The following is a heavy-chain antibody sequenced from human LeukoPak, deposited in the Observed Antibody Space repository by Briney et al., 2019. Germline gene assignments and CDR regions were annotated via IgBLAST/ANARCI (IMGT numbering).Heavy chain of an antibody. D-gene: IGHD2-15*01. CDR2: ISYDGSNK. J-gene: IGHJ4*02. V-gene: IGHV3-30*18. CDR1: GFTFSSYG. Sequence: GRSLRLSCAASGFTFSSYGMHWVRQAPGKGLEWVAVISYDGSNKYYADSVKGRFTISRDNSQSTLYLQMSSLRVEDTAMYYCAKEATDCSGGSCYSHYFNSWGQGTLVTVSS. CDR3: AKEATDCSGGSCYSHYFNS.